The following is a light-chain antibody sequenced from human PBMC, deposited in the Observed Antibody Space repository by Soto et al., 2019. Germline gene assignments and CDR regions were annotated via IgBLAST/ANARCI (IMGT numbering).Light chain of an antibody. CDR2: RTS. J-gene: IGKJ4*01. CDR1: QSINDN. Sequence: EIVMTQSPATLSVSPGERATLSCRASQSINDNLAWYQQKPGQAPRLLMFRTSTRATGFPARFSAGGSGTDFNLTISSLQSEDFALYYCQQYGDSPLTFGGGTKVEVK. V-gene: IGKV3-15*01. CDR3: QQYGDSPLT.